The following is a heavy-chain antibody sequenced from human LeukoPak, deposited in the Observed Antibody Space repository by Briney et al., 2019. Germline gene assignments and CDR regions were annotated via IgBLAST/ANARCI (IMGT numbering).Heavy chain of an antibody. CDR2: IYYSGST. J-gene: IGHJ4*02. CDR3: ASTGYSSSWYARPLPFDY. V-gene: IGHV4-39*01. D-gene: IGHD6-13*01. CDR1: GGSISCSSYY. Sequence: PSETLSLTCTVSGGSISCSSYYWGWIRQPPWKGLEWIGSIYYSGSTYYNPSLKSRVTISVDTSKNQFSLKLSSVTAADTAVYYCASTGYSSSWYARPLPFDYWGQGTLVTVSS.